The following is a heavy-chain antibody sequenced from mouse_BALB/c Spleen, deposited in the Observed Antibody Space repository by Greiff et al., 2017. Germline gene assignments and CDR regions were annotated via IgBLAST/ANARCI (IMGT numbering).Heavy chain of an antibody. CDR2: ISSGGSYT. D-gene: IGHD2-3*01. CDR1: GFTFSSYA. V-gene: IGHV5-9-3*01. CDR3: ARVYDGYYWYFDV. J-gene: IGHJ1*01. Sequence: EVHLVESGGGLVKPGGSLKLSCAASGFTFSSYAMSWVRQTPEKRLEWVATISSGGSYTYYPDSVKGRFTISRDNAKNTLYLQMSSLRSEDTAMYYCARVYDGYYWYFDVWGAGTTVTVSS.